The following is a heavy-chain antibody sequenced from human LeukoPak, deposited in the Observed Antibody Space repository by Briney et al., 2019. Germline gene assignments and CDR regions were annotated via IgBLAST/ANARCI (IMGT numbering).Heavy chain of an antibody. CDR1: GYSISSSYY. V-gene: IGHV4-4*07. D-gene: IGHD3-9*01. Sequence: SETLSLTCTVSGYSISSSYYWSWIRQPAGKGLEWIGRIYTSGSTNYNPSLKSRVTMSVDTSKNQFSLKLSSVTAADTAVYYCARGPYYDILTGYSAFDYWGQGTLVTVSS. CDR2: IYTSGST. CDR3: ARGPYYDILTGYSAFDY. J-gene: IGHJ4*02.